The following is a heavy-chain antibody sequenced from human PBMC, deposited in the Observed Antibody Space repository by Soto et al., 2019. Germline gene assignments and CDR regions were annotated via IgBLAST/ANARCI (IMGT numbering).Heavy chain of an antibody. CDR2: INHSGST. D-gene: IGHD3-3*01. CDR1: GGSFSGYY. J-gene: IGHJ6*02. Sequence: SETLSLTCGVYGGSFSGYYCSRSRQPPGKGLEWIGEINHSGSTNYNPSLKSRVTISVDTSKNQFSLKLSSVTAADTAVYYCARLPLRFLEWLPHPRRENGMDVWGQGTTVTVSS. V-gene: IGHV4-34*01. CDR3: ARLPLRFLEWLPHPRRENGMDV.